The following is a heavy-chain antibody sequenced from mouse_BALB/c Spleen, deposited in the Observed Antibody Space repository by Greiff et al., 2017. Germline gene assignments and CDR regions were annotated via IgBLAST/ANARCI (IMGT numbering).Heavy chain of an antibody. Sequence: VQLQESGAELVRPGTSVKVSCKASGYAFTNYLIEWVKQRPGQGLEWIGVINPGSGGTNYNEKFKGKATLTADKSSSTAYMQLSSLTSDAAAVYFCARSPYYLFDYWGQGTTLTVSS. CDR1: GYAFTNYL. V-gene: IGHV1-54*01. CDR3: ARSPYYLFDY. D-gene: IGHD1-1*01. J-gene: IGHJ2*01. CDR2: INPGSGGT.